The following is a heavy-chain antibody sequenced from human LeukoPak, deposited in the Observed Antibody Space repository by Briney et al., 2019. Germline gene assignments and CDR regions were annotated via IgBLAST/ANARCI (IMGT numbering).Heavy chain of an antibody. J-gene: IGHJ4*02. V-gene: IGHV1-8*01. CDR1: GYTFTSYD. Sequence: ASVKVSCKASGYTFTSYDINWVRQATGQGLEWMGWMNPNSGNTGYAQKFQGRVTMTRNTSISTAYMELSSLRSEDTAVYYCATEPAAARYFXWLPRGWGQGTLVTVSS. CDR3: ATEPAAARYFXWLPRG. CDR2: MNPNSGNT. D-gene: IGHD3-9*01.